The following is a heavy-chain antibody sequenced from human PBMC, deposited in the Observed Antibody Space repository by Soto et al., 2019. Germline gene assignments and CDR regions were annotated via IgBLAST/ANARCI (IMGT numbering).Heavy chain of an antibody. V-gene: IGHV1-18*01. J-gene: IGHJ4*02. CDR1: GYTFTTYG. D-gene: IGHD3-22*01. CDR2: ISTYNGNT. Sequence: QVQLVQSGAEVKKPGASVKVSCKASGYTFTTYGMSWVRQAPGQGLDWMGWISTYNGNTKYAERRPGRVTMTTDTTTSTAYMELGSLRSDDTAVYYCARGQTDYYDNSGNYFLDYWGQGTLVTVSS. CDR3: ARGQTDYYDNSGNYFLDY.